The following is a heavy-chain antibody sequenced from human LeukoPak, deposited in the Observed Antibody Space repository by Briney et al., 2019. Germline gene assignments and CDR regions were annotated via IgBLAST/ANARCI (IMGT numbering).Heavy chain of an antibody. D-gene: IGHD6-6*01. CDR3: ARRGRVSIAARPPWDY. CDR1: GYTFTGYY. Sequence: GASVKVSCKASGYTFTGYYMHWVRQAPGQGLEWMGWINPNSGGTNYAQKFQGRVTMTRDTSISTAYMELSRLRSDDTAVYYCARRGRVSIAARPPWDYWGQGTLVTVSS. V-gene: IGHV1-2*02. CDR2: INPNSGGT. J-gene: IGHJ4*02.